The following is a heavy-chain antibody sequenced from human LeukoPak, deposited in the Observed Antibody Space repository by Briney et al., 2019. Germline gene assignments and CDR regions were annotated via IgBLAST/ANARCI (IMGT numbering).Heavy chain of an antibody. Sequence: SETLSLTCAVYGGSFSGYYWSWIRQRPGKGLEWIGEITHSGSTNYNPSLKSRVTISVDTSKNQFSLKLSSVTAADTAVYYCARLPVGYYYDSSGSFDYWGQGTLVTVSS. D-gene: IGHD3-22*01. CDR2: ITHSGST. V-gene: IGHV4-34*01. CDR1: GGSFSGYY. CDR3: ARLPVGYYYDSSGSFDY. J-gene: IGHJ4*02.